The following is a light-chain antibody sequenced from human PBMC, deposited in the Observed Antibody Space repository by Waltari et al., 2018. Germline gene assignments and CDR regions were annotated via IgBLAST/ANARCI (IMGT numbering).Light chain of an antibody. J-gene: IGLJ2*01. CDR2: KDR. CDR1: AFPTPS. Sequence: SYELTQPPSVSVSPGPTARITCSGDAFPTPSVYWYQKKSGQAPILVMYKDRERPAGIPGRFSGSSSGTTVTLTISGVQAEDEADYYCQSGDNSGTNRVLFGGGTKLTVL. CDR3: QSGDNSGTNRVL. V-gene: IGLV3-25*03.